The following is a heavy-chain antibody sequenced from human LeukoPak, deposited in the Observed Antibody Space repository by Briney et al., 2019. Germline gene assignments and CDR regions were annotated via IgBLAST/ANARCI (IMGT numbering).Heavy chain of an antibody. J-gene: IGHJ4*02. D-gene: IGHD3-10*01. CDR3: ARISYGSGSYFGY. CDR2: ISAYNGNT. Sequence: ISXXRXAPGXGREWMGWISAYNGNTNYAQKLQGRVTMTTDTSTSTAYMELRSLRSDDTAVYYCARISYGSGSYFGYWGQGTLVTVSS. V-gene: IGHV1-18*01.